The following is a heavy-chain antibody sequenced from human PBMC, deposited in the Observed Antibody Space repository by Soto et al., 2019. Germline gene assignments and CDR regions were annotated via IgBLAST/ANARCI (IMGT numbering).Heavy chain of an antibody. J-gene: IGHJ4*02. CDR3: GKTARGLSY. CDR1: DDSINTKY. CDR2: IFKSGDT. D-gene: IGHD3-10*01. Sequence: PSETLSLTCTASDDSINTKYWSWIRQPQGQGLECIGYIFKSGDTAYNPSLKSQPTMSLDTSKNQFSLEVTSVTAAATAVAYCGKTARGLSYWGPGILVTVSS. V-gene: IGHV4-59*01.